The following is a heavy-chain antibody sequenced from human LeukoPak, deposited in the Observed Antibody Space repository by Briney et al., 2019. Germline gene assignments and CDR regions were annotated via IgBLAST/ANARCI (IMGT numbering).Heavy chain of an antibody. CDR1: GGTFSSYA. J-gene: IGHJ4*02. V-gene: IGHV1-69*04. Sequence: GASVTVSCKASGGTFSSYAISWVRQAPGQGLEWMGRIIPILGIANYAQKFQGRVTITADKSTSTAYMELSRLRSEDTAVYYCARAAPATATLDYWGRGTLVTVSS. CDR2: IIPILGIA. D-gene: IGHD2-15*01. CDR3: ARAAPATATLDY.